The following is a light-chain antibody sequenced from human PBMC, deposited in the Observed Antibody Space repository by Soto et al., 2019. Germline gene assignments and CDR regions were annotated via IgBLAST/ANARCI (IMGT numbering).Light chain of an antibody. CDR2: KAS. Sequence: DIQMTHSPSAMSASLGDGVGIACRASQGISNYLAWFQQKPGKAPKLLIYKASTLKSGVPSRFSGSGSGTEFTLTISSLQPDDFATYYCQHYNSYSEAFGRGTKVDIK. CDR3: QHYNSYSEA. V-gene: IGKV1-5*03. CDR1: QGISNY. J-gene: IGKJ1*01.